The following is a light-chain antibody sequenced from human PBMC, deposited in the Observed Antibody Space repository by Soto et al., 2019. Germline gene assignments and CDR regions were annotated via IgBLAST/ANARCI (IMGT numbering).Light chain of an antibody. CDR2: GAS. Sequence: EIVLTQSPGTRSLSPGERATLSCRASQSVSSSYLAWYQQKPGQAPRLLIYGASSRATGIPDRFSGSGSGTDFTLTISRLEPEDFAVYYCQQYDSSPKTFGQGTKADIK. CDR3: QQYDSSPKT. V-gene: IGKV3-20*01. J-gene: IGKJ1*01. CDR1: QSVSSSY.